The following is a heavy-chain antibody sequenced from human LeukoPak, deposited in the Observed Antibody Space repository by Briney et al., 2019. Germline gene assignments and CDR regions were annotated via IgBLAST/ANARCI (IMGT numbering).Heavy chain of an antibody. V-gene: IGHV3-20*04. CDR2: INWNGGST. J-gene: IGHJ4*02. D-gene: IGHD6-19*01. Sequence: PGGSLRLSCAASGFTFDDYGMSWVRQAPGKGLEWVSGINWNGGSTGYADSVKGRFTISRDNAKNSLYLQMNSLRAEDTALYYCARAFSLQAGYSSGWPFDYWGQGTLVTVSS. CDR1: GFTFDDYG. CDR3: ARAFSLQAGYSSGWPFDY.